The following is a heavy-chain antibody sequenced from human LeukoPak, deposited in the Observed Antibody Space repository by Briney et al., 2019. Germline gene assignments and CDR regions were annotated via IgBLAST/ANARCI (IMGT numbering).Heavy chain of an antibody. CDR1: GFTFSSYG. CDR2: ISASGGMT. Sequence: GGSLRLSCAASGFTFSSYGMTWVRQAPGKGLEWVSSISASGGMTYYADSVKGRFTVSRDNSKNSLYLQMNSLTAADTAVYYCAKDRSIGTYYTFDHWGQGTLVTVSS. V-gene: IGHV3-23*01. CDR3: AKDRSIGTYYTFDH. D-gene: IGHD1-26*01. J-gene: IGHJ4*02.